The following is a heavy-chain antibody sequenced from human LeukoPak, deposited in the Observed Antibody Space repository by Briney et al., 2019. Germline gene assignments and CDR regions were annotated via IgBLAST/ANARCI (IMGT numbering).Heavy chain of an antibody. D-gene: IGHD6-6*01. CDR2: IHHSGST. J-gene: IGHJ4*02. Sequence: PSETLSLTCTVSGDAITSDKYYWGWIRQPPGKGLEWIGNIHHSGSTYYSPSLKSRVTISVDTSKNQFSLRLNSVTAADTAVYYCARGPLVYYFDYWGQGTLVTVSS. CDR3: ARGPLVYYFDY. V-gene: IGHV4-39*01. CDR1: GDAITSDKYY.